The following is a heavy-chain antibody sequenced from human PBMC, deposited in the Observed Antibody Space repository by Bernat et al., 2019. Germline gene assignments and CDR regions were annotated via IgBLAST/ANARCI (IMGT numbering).Heavy chain of an antibody. J-gene: IGHJ3*02. CDR3: ARHLTSGWASPYDAFDI. CDR1: EYSFSNNW. Sequence: EVQLVQSGAEVKKPGESLKISCKGSEYSFSNNWIAWVRQLPGKGLEWMGIIYPGDSDTRYSPSFQGQVTISADKSISTAYLEWSSLKASDTAMYYCARHLTSGWASPYDAFDIWGEGTMVTVSS. CDR2: IYPGDSDT. D-gene: IGHD6-19*01. V-gene: IGHV5-51*01.